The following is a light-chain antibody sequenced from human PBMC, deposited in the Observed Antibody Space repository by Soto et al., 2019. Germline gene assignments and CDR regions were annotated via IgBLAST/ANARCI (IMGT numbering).Light chain of an antibody. J-gene: IGKJ1*01. CDR1: QDMSNY. V-gene: IGKV1-17*03. Sequence: KSQSPSAMSASVGDRVTITCRASQDMSNYLAWLQQIPGKGPNRLSYSASSLQSGVPSRFSGSGSDTEFNLTISSLQAEDFATYCCIQHNSYNRTYGQGTKVDTK. CDR2: SAS. CDR3: IQHNSYNRT.